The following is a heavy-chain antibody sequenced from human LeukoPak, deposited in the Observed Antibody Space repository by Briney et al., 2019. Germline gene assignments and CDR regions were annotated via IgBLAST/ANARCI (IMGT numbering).Heavy chain of an antibody. V-gene: IGHV3-30-3*01. CDR3: ASPSTVTPHGFDI. J-gene: IGHJ3*02. D-gene: IGHD4-11*01. Sequence: GRSLRLSCAASGFTFSSYAMHWVRQAPGKGLEWVAVISYDGSNKYYADSVKGRFTISRDNSKNTLYLQMNSLRAEDTAVYYCASPSTVTPHGFDIWGQGTMVTVSS. CDR2: ISYDGSNK. CDR1: GFTFSSYA.